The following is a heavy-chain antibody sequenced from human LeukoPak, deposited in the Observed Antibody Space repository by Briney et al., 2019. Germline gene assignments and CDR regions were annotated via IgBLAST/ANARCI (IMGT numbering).Heavy chain of an antibody. CDR3: ARAPENDSGSFDP. V-gene: IGHV4-39*01. Sequence: PSETLSLTCTVSGGSIRSSYYYWGWIRQPPGKGLEWIGSIYDSGSTYYNPSLKSRVTISVDTSKNQFSLKLNSVTAADTAVYYCARAPENDSGSFDPWGQGTLVTVSS. CDR1: GGSIRSSYYY. D-gene: IGHD6-19*01. J-gene: IGHJ5*02. CDR2: IYDSGST.